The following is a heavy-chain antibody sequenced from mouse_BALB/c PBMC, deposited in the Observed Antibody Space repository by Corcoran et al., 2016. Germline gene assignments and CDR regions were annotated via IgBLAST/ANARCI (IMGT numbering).Heavy chain of an antibody. CDR2: ISYDGSN. CDR3: ATGDY. V-gene: IGHV3-6*02. Sequence: DVQLQESGPGLVKPSQSLSLTCSVTGYSITSGYYLNWIRQFPGNKLEWMGYISYDGSNNYNPSLKNRISITRDTSKNQFFLKLNSVTTEDTATYYCATGDYWGQGTTLTVSS. CDR1: GYSITSGYY. J-gene: IGHJ2*01.